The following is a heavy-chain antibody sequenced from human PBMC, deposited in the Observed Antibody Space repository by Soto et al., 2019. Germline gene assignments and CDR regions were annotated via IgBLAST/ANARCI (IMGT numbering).Heavy chain of an antibody. J-gene: IGHJ5*02. V-gene: IGHV1-2*02. CDR1: GYTFTGYY. CDR2: INPNSGGT. Sequence: ASVKVSCKASGYTFTGYYMHWVRQAPGQGLEWMGWINPNSGGTNYAQKLQGRVTMTTDTSTSTAYMELRSLRSDDTAVYYCARHGAAGNRDWFDPWGQGTLVTVSS. CDR3: ARHGAAGNRDWFDP. D-gene: IGHD6-13*01.